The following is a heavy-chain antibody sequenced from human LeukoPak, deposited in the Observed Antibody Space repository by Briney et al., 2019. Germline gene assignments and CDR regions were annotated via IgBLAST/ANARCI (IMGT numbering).Heavy chain of an antibody. V-gene: IGHV3-7*04. CDR1: GFSFSRYW. Sequence: AGGSLRLSCAVSGFSFSRYWMSWVRQAPGKGLEWVASIRQDGSDQHYVDSVKGRLTISRDNAKNSLYLQVNSLRAEDTAMYYCARAYDSSGYRAFDIWGQGTMVTVSS. CDR3: ARAYDSSGYRAFDI. D-gene: IGHD3-22*01. CDR2: IRQDGSDQ. J-gene: IGHJ3*02.